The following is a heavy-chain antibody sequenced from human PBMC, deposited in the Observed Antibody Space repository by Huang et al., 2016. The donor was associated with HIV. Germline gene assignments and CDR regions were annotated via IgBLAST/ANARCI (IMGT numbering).Heavy chain of an antibody. V-gene: IGHV3-30*18. CDR2: ISYDGSFI. CDR3: AKEFDILTGYYPSGSDY. CDR1: KFTFSDFA. Sequence: QVQLVESGGGVVQPGRSLRLSCVASKFTFSDFAWHWVRQAPGKGLEWGAVISYDGSFISYADSVKGRFTISRDNSKKILYLQMNSLRPEDTAVYYCAKEFDILTGYYPSGSDYWGQGTLVTVSS. D-gene: IGHD3-9*01. J-gene: IGHJ4*02.